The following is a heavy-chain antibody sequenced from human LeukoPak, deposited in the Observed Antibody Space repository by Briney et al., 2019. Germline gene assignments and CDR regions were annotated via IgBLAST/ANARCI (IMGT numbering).Heavy chain of an antibody. V-gene: IGHV3-7*01. CDR2: VNQDGSNK. CDR3: AKDYYDSSGHLDY. J-gene: IGHJ4*02. D-gene: IGHD3-22*01. CDR1: GLTFSNYW. Sequence: GGSLRLSCAASGLTFSNYWMTWVRQAPGKGLEWVANVNQDGSNKFYVDSVKGRFTVSRDNAKNSLYLQMNNLRAEDTAVYYCAKDYYDSSGHLDYWGQGTLVTVSS.